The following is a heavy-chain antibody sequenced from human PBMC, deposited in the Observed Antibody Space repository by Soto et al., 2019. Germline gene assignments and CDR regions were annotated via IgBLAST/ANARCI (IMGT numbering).Heavy chain of an antibody. J-gene: IGHJ4*02. CDR2: INRDGSRK. CDR3: AREGNIDY. D-gene: IGHD1-1*01. Sequence: GGSLRLSCAASGFTFSDFWMTWVRQAPGKGLEWVANINRDGSRKSYVDSVKGRFTISRDNAKNSLYLQMNSLRADDTAVYYCAREGNIDYWGRGTLVTVSS. V-gene: IGHV3-7*05. CDR1: GFTFSDFW.